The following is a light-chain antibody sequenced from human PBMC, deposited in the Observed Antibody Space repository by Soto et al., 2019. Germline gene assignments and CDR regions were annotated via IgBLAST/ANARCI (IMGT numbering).Light chain of an antibody. J-gene: IGKJ3*01. CDR3: QQYGRSPFT. CDR2: GAS. CDR1: QSVSSNN. V-gene: IGKV3-20*01. Sequence: EIVLTQSPGTLSLSPGERATRSCRASQSVSSNNLAWYQQRPGQAPRVVIYGASTRATGIPERFSGSGSGTDLTLNISRLEHEDFAVYYCQQYGRSPFTCGPGTKVDIK.